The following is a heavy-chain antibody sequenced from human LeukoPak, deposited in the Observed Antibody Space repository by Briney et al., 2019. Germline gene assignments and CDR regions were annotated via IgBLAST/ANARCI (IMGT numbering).Heavy chain of an antibody. CDR3: ARDLRFGA. CDR1: GGSISSSSYY. V-gene: IGHV4-39*07. J-gene: IGHJ4*02. D-gene: IGHD3-10*01. Sequence: SETLSLTCTVSGGSISSSSYYWGWIRQPPGKGLEWIGSIYYSGSTYYNPSLKSRVTISVDTSKNQFSLKLSSVTAADTAVYYCARDLRFGAGGQGTLVTVSS. CDR2: IYYSGST.